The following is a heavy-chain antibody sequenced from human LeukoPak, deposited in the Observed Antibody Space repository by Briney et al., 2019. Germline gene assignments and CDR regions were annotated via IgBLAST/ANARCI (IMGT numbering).Heavy chain of an antibody. V-gene: IGHV1-46*01. CDR1: GFTFTSSA. D-gene: IGHD6-6*01. CDR2: INPSGGST. J-gene: IGHJ4*02. CDR3: AGPLSISSSSLDY. Sequence: ASVKVSCKASGFTFTSSAVHWVRQAPGQGLEWMGIINPSGGSTSYAQKFQGRVTMTRDTSTSTVYMELSSLRSEDTAVYYCAGPLSISSSSLDYWGQGTLVTVSS.